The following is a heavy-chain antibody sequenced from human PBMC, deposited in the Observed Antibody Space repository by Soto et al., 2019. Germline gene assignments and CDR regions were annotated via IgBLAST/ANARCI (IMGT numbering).Heavy chain of an antibody. Sequence: QVQLQESGPGLVKPSGTLSLTCAVSGGSISSSNWWSCVRQPPGKGLEWIGEIYHSGSTNYNPSLKVRVTISVDSSKDQFSLKLSPVTAADTAVYYFARVRGGNYYAMDGCGQGTTVTVSS. J-gene: IGHJ6*02. D-gene: IGHD3-10*02. CDR2: IYHSGST. V-gene: IGHV4-4*02. CDR3: ARVRGGNYYAMDG. CDR1: GGSISSSNW.